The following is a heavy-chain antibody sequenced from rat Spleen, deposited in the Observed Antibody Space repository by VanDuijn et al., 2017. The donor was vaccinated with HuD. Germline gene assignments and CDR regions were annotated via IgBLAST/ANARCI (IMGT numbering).Heavy chain of an antibody. CDR2: ITNTGGST. Sequence: EVQLVESGGGLVQPGRSLKLSCVASGFTFNNYWMTWIRQAPGKGLEWVASITNTGGSTYYPDSVKGRFTISRDNAKSTLYLQMNSLRSEDTATYYCTRLDYGGSYFDYWGQGVMVTVSS. D-gene: IGHD1-11*01. CDR1: GFTFNNYW. CDR3: TRLDYGGSYFDY. V-gene: IGHV5-31*01. J-gene: IGHJ2*01.